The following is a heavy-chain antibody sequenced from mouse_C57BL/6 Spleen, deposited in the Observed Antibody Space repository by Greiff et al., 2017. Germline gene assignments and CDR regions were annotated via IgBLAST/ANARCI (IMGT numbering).Heavy chain of an antibody. D-gene: IGHD2-10*01. J-gene: IGHJ3*01. CDR3: ARHEAAYSWFAY. CDR1: GYTFTEYT. CDR2: FYPGSGSI. Sequence: VQGVESGAELVKPGASVKLSCKASGYTFTEYTIHWVKQRSGQGLEWIGWFYPGSGSIKYNEKFKDKATLTADKSSSTVYMELSRLTSEDSAVYFCARHEAAYSWFAYWGQGTLVTVSA. V-gene: IGHV1-62-2*01.